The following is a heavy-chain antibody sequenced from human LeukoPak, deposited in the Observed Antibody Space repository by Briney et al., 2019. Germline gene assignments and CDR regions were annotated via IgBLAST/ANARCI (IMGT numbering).Heavy chain of an antibody. CDR1: GYSISSGYY. CDR3: ARVVGDSSAWGYFDY. Sequence: SETLSLTCSVSGYSISSGYYWGWIRQPPGKGLEWIGTIYHSGSTYYNPSLKSRVTISVDTSKNQFSLILSSVSAADTAVYYCARVVGDSSAWGYFDYWGQGTLVTVSS. D-gene: IGHD6-19*01. J-gene: IGHJ4*02. CDR2: IYHSGST. V-gene: IGHV4-38-2*02.